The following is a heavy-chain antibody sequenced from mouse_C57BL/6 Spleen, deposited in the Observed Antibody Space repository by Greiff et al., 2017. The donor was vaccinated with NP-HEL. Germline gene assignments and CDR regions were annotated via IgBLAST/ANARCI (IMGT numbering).Heavy chain of an antibody. D-gene: IGHD2-4*01. V-gene: IGHV5-9-1*02. CDR2: ISSGGDYI. CDR1: GFTFSSYA. J-gene: IGHJ2*01. Sequence: EVNVVESGEGLVKPGGSLKLSCAASGFTFSSYAMSWVRQTPEKRLEWVAYISSGGDYIYYADTVKGRFTISRDNARNTLYLQMSSLKSEDTAMYYCTREDYDYPFDYWGQGTTLTVSS. CDR3: TREDYDYPFDY.